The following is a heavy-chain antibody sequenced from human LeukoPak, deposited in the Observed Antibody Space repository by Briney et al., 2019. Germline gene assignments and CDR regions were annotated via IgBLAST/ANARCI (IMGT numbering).Heavy chain of an antibody. CDR3: ACRMFASNWFQP. Sequence: GESLQISCQGSGYNFTDYWIGWVRPMPGKGLEWMAVIYPGDSRTRYNPSFQGQVTISADKSINTAYLEWNSLKASDTALYYCACRMFASNWFQPWGQGTLVTVSS. CDR2: IYPGDSRT. CDR1: GYNFTDYW. D-gene: IGHD3-10*02. V-gene: IGHV5-51*01. J-gene: IGHJ5*02.